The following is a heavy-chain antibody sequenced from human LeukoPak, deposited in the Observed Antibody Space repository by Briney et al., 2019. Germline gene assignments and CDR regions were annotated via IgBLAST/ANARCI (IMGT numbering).Heavy chain of an antibody. Sequence: AGSLRLSCAASGFTFSSHWMHWVRQPPGKGLVWVSRINSDGSNTIYADSVKGRFTISRDNAKNTLYLQMNSLRAEDTAVYYCARETLVTSDFDFWGQGTLVTVSS. CDR2: INSDGSNT. V-gene: IGHV3-74*01. CDR3: ARETLVTSDFDF. CDR1: GFTFSSHW. D-gene: IGHD4/OR15-4a*01. J-gene: IGHJ4*02.